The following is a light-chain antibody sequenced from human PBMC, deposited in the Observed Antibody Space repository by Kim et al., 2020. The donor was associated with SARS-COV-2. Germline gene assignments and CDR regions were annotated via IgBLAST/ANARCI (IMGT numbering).Light chain of an antibody. J-gene: IGKJ1*01. Sequence: EPVGDRVTITCRASQDISHYLVWFQQKPGKAPKLLIYAASALHSEVPSRFSGSGAGTDFTLTISSLQPEDVATYYCQSYNSAPWTFGQGTKVDIK. CDR2: AAS. V-gene: IGKV1-27*01. CDR3: QSYNSAPWT. CDR1: QDISHY.